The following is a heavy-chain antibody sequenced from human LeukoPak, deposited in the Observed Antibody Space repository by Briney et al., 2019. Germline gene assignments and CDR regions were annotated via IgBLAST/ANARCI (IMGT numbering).Heavy chain of an antibody. CDR3: AREGRYCSGGSCSYMDV. Sequence: SETLSLTCTVSGGSISSSSYYWGWIRQPPGKGLEWIGSIYHSGSTYYNSSLKSRVTISVDTSKNQFSLKLGSVTAADTAVYYCAREGRYCSGGSCSYMDVWGKGTTVTVSS. CDR1: GGSISSSSYY. CDR2: IYHSGST. J-gene: IGHJ6*03. V-gene: IGHV4-39*07. D-gene: IGHD2-15*01.